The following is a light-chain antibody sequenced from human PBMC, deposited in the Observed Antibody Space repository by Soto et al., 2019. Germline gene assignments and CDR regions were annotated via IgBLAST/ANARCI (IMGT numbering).Light chain of an antibody. CDR2: SNN. CDR1: YSNVGANP. J-gene: IGLJ1*01. CDR3: ASWDDTLNDYV. V-gene: IGLV1-44*01. Sequence: QSVLTQPPSASGTPGQTVTISCSGSYSNVGANPVSWYQQVPGRAPQLLIYSNNQRPAGVPGRFSGSRSDTSASLSISGLQSADEVDYYCASWDDTLNDYVFGTGTKVHRP.